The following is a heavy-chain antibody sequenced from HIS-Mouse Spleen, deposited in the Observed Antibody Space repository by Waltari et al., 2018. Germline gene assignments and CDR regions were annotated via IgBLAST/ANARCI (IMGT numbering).Heavy chain of an antibody. D-gene: IGHD5-12*01. J-gene: IGHJ4*02. CDR2: IFSNDEK. Sequence: QVTLKESGPVLVKPTETLTLTCTVSGFSLSNARMGVSWIRQPPGKALEWLAHIFSNDEKSYSTSLKSRLTIFKDTSKSQVVLTMTNMDPVDTATYYCARIRIDGYSFDYWGQGTLVTVSS. CDR3: ARIRIDGYSFDY. V-gene: IGHV2-26*01. CDR1: GFSLSNARMG.